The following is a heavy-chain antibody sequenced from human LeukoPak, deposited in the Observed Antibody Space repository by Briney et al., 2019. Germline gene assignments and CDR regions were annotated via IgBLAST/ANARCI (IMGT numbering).Heavy chain of an antibody. CDR1: GFTFSDSA. J-gene: IGHJ4*01. D-gene: IGHD5-18*01. V-gene: IGHV3-73*01. CDR2: IRSKANTYAA. Sequence: QPGGSLRLSCAASGFTFSDSAMHWVRQASGTGLEWVARIRSKANTYAASYAASVKGRFTISRDDSKNTESLQMNSLKTEDTAVYYCMARGDSYGLFDYWGHGTLVTVSS. CDR3: MARGDSYGLFDY.